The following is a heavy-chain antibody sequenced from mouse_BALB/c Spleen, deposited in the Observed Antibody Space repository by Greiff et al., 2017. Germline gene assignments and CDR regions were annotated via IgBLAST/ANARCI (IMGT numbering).Heavy chain of an antibody. D-gene: IGHD1-1*01. CDR1: GFSLTSYG. CDR2: IWRGGST. J-gene: IGHJ4*01. Sequence: VKLVESGPSLVQPSQSLSITCTVSGFSLTSYGVHWVRQSPGKGLEWLGVIWRGGSTDYNAAFMSRLSITKDNSKSQVFFKMNSLQADDTAIYYCARYYYGSSYYAMDYWGQGTSVTVSS. V-gene: IGHV2-5-1*01. CDR3: ARYYYGSSYYAMDY.